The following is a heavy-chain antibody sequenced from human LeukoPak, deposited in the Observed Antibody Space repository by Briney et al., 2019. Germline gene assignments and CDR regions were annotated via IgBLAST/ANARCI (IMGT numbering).Heavy chain of an antibody. V-gene: IGHV3-23*01. CDR3: AKFPYDFWSGYYMTLDY. J-gene: IGHJ4*02. D-gene: IGHD3-3*01. CDR2: ISGSGGST. CDR1: GFTFSSYA. Sequence: PGGSLRLSCAASGFTFSSYAMSWVRQAPGKGLEWVSAISGSGGSTYYADSVKGRFAISRDNSKNTLYLQMNSLRAEDTAVYYCAKFPYDFWSGYYMTLDYWGQGTLVTVSP.